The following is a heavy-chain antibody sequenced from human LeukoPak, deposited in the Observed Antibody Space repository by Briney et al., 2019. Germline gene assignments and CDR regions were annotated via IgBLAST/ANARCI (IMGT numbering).Heavy chain of an antibody. J-gene: IGHJ4*02. D-gene: IGHD3-10*01. CDR3: ARDKRNYYGSGSHDY. CDR2: INTNTGNP. CDR1: GYTFTSYA. Sequence: ASVKVSRKASGYTFTSYAMNWVRQAPGQGLEWMGWINTNTGNPTYAQGFTGRFVFSLDTSVSTAYLQISSLKAEDTAVYYCARDKRNYYGSGSHDYWGQGTLVTVSS. V-gene: IGHV7-4-1*02.